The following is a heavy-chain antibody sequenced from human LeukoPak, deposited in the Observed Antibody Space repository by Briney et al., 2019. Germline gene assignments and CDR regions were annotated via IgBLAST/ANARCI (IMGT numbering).Heavy chain of an antibody. CDR1: GGTFSSYA. CDR3: ARDRATYYYDSSGYLGDYYYGMDV. J-gene: IGHJ6*02. Sequence: GASVKVSCKASGGTFSSYAISWVRQAPGQGLEWMGRIIPILGIANYAQKFQGRVTITADKSTSTAYMELSSLRSEDTAVYYCARDRATYYYDSSGYLGDYYYGMDVWGQGTTVTVSS. V-gene: IGHV1-69*04. CDR2: IIPILGIA. D-gene: IGHD3-22*01.